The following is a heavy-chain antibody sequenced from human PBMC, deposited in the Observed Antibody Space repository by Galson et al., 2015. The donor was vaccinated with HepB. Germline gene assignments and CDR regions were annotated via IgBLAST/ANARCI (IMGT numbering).Heavy chain of an antibody. D-gene: IGHD3-22*01. CDR3: ARGTIEFYSSGYYFDY. CDR2: ISYDGSNK. J-gene: IGHJ4*02. CDR1: GFTFSSYG. V-gene: IGHV3-30*03. Sequence: SLRLSCAASGFTFSSYGMHWVRQAPGKGLEWVAVISYDGSNKYYADSVKGRFTISRDNSKNTLYLQMNSLRAEDTAVYYCARGTIEFYSSGYYFDYWGQGTLVTVSS.